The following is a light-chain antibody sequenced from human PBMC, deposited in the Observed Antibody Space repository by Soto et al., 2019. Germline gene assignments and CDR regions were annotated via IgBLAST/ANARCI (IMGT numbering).Light chain of an antibody. Sequence: QSALTQPPSVSGSPGQSVTISCTGTSSDVGGYNYVSWYQQHPGKAPKLMIYDVSNRPSGVSNRFSGSKSGNTASLTISGLQAEDEADYYCSSYTSSSHVVFGGGTKLTVL. J-gene: IGLJ2*01. V-gene: IGLV2-14*01. CDR1: SSDVGGYNY. CDR2: DVS. CDR3: SSYTSSSHVV.